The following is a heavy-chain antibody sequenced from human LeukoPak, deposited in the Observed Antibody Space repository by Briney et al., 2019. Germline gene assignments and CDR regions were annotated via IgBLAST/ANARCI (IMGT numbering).Heavy chain of an antibody. D-gene: IGHD3-16*01. CDR1: GFSFSTYG. CDR3: VGDTPPGGDFYLDY. Sequence: GGSLRLSCAASGFSFSTYGMHWVHQAPGKGPEWVALIWNAGTNTYYADSVKGRFTISRDNSKNTLYLQMNSLRAEDTAVYYCVGDTPPGGDFYLDYWGQGTLVIVSS. CDR2: IWNAGTNT. V-gene: IGHV3-33*01. J-gene: IGHJ4*02.